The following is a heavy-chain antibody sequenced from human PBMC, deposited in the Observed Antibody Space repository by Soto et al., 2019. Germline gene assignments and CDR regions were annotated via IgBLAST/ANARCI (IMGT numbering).Heavy chain of an antibody. CDR2: IIPIFGTA. V-gene: IGHV1-69*06. J-gene: IGHJ3*02. CDR1: GGTFSSYA. Sequence: SVKVSCKASGGTFSSYAISWVRQAPGQGLEWMGGIIPIFGTANYAQKFQGRVTITADKSTSTAYMELSSLRSEDTAVYYCARGSVRDGYNSDAFDIWGQGTMVTVSS. CDR3: ARGSVRDGYNSDAFDI. D-gene: IGHD5-12*01.